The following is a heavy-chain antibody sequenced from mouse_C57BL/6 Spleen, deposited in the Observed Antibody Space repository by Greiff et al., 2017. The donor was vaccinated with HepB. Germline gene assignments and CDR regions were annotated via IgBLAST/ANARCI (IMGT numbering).Heavy chain of an antibody. V-gene: IGHV1-55*01. D-gene: IGHD1-1*01. Sequence: QVQLQQPGAELVKPGASVKMSCKASGYTFTSYWITWVKQRPGQGLEWIGDIYPGSGSTNYNEKFKSKATLTVDTSSSTAYMQLSSLTSEDSAVYYCARFTTVVATRWYFDVWGTGTTVTVSS. CDR2: IYPGSGST. CDR3: ARFTTVVATRWYFDV. CDR1: GYTFTSYW. J-gene: IGHJ1*03.